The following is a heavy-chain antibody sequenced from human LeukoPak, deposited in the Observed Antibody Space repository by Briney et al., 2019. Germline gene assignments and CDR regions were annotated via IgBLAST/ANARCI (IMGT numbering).Heavy chain of an antibody. V-gene: IGHV1-18*01. J-gene: IGHJ5*02. D-gene: IGHD2-2*01. CDR2: ISAYNGNT. CDR1: GYTFTSYG. Sequence: ASVKVSCKASGYTFTSYGISWVRQAPGQGLEWMGWISAYNGNTNYAQKLQGRVTMTTDTSTSTAYMELRSLRSDDTAVYYCARVVVPAATRLSGPYNWFDPWGQGTLVTVSS. CDR3: ARVVVPAATRLSGPYNWFDP.